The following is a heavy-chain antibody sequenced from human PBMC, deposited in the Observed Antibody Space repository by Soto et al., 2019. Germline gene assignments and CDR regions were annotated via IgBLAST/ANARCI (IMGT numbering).Heavy chain of an antibody. CDR3: AREVGEGATLYYYYGTDV. V-gene: IGHV1-3*01. D-gene: IGHD1-26*01. Sequence: GSVKVSCKASGYTFTSYAMHWVRQAPGQRLEWMGWINAGNGNTKYSQKFQGRVTITRDTSASTAYMELSSLRSEDTAVYYCAREVGEGATLYYYYGTDVLGQGTTVTV. CDR2: INAGNGNT. CDR1: GYTFTSYA. J-gene: IGHJ6*02.